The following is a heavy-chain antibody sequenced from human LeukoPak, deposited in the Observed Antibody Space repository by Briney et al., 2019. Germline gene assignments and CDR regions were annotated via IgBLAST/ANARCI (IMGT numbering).Heavy chain of an antibody. CDR2: IIPIFGTA. CDR1: GGTFSSYA. Sequence: ASVKVSCKASGGTFSSYAISWVRQAPGQGLEWMGGIIPIFGTANYAQKFQGRVTITADKSTSTAYMELSRLRSDDTAVYYCARGRKNRIAAAGTTWFDPWGQGTLVTVSS. J-gene: IGHJ5*02. D-gene: IGHD6-13*01. CDR3: ARGRKNRIAAAGTTWFDP. V-gene: IGHV1-69*06.